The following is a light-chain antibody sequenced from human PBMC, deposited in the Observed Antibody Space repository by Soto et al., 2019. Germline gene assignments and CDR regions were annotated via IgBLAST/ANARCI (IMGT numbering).Light chain of an antibody. V-gene: IGKV1-39*01. CDR2: LAS. CDR1: RIIDTY. Sequence: IQMTQSPSSLSASVGDRVTITCRASRIIDTYVDWYQQKPGKAPDLLIYLASTLQVGVPSRFSGSGSGTDFTLTISGLQPEDFATYYCKHSYNTPITFGQGTRLDIK. J-gene: IGKJ5*01. CDR3: KHSYNTPIT.